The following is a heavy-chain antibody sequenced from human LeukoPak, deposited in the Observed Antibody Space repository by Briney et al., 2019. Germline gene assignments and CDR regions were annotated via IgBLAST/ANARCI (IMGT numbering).Heavy chain of an antibody. J-gene: IGHJ4*02. V-gene: IGHV3-30*04. Sequence: PGGSLRLSCAASGFTFSSYAMHWVRQAPGKGLEWVAVISYDGSNKYYADSVKGRFTISRDNSKNTLYLQMNSLRAEDTAVYYCAKLPRSGSYSGFDYWGQGTLVTVSS. CDR3: AKLPRSGSYSGFDY. CDR2: ISYDGSNK. D-gene: IGHD1-26*01. CDR1: GFTFSSYA.